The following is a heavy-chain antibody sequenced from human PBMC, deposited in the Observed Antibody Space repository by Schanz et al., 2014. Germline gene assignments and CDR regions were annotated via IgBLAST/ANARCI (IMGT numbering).Heavy chain of an antibody. V-gene: IGHV3-23*04. CDR3: AKELYSGSHYGWFDP. J-gene: IGHJ5*02. CDR2: ISGSGGST. D-gene: IGHD1-26*01. CDR1: GFSVSTNY. Sequence: EVQLVESGGGLIQPGGSLRLSCAVSGFSVSTNYMSWVRQAPGKGLAWVSAISGSGGSTYYADSVKGRFTISRDNSNHTLYLQMNSLRADDTAVYYCAKELYSGSHYGWFDPWGQGTLVTVSS.